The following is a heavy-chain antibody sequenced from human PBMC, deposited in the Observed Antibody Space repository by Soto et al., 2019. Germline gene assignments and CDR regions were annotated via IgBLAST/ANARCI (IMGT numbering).Heavy chain of an antibody. CDR1: GGSFSDPY. CDR3: AGAGTDWYVRPWYFGR. CDR2: INHSAGT. D-gene: IGHD3-9*01. J-gene: IGHJ2*01. Sequence: QVQLQQWGAGLLKPSETLSLTCAVYGGSFSDPYWNWIRQPPGKGLEWIGEINHSAGTIYNPSLRSRASISLDTSKNQFSLKLTSVTAAHTAVYYCAGAGTDWYVRPWYFGRWGRGTPVTVSS. V-gene: IGHV4-34*01.